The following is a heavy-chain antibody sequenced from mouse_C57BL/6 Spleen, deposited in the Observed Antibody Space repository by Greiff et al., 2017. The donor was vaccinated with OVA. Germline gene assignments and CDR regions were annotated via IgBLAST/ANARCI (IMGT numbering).Heavy chain of an antibody. V-gene: IGHV5-4*01. Sequence: EVQLVESGGGLVKPGGSLKLSCAASGFTFSSYAMSWVRQTPEKRLEWVATISDGGSYTYYPDNVKGRFTISRDNAKNNLYLQMSHLKSEDTAMYYCARDNYSNYYAMDYWGQGTSVTVSS. J-gene: IGHJ4*01. CDR1: GFTFSSYA. D-gene: IGHD2-5*01. CDR2: ISDGGSYT. CDR3: ARDNYSNYYAMDY.